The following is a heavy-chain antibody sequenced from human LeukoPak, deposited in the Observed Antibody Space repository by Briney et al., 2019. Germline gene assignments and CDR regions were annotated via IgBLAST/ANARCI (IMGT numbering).Heavy chain of an antibody. CDR2: INHGGST. V-gene: IGHV4-34*01. J-gene: IGHJ2*01. Sequence: SETLSLTCTVYGGSFSGSYWSWIRQPPGKGLEWIGEINHGGSTNYNPSLKSRVTILVDTSNNQFSLKLSSVTAADAAVYYCAGWLGPFWYFDLWGRGTLITVSS. CDR3: AGWLGPFWYFDL. CDR1: GGSFSGSY. D-gene: IGHD3-22*01.